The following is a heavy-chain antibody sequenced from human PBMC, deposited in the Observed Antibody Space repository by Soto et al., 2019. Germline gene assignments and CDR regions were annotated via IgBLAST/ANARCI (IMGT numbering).Heavy chain of an antibody. J-gene: IGHJ3*02. V-gene: IGHV4-61*01. CDR2: IYYSGST. D-gene: IGHD3-10*01. CDR1: GGSVSSGSYY. Sequence: QVQLQESGPGLVKPSETLSLTCTVSGGSVSSGSYYWSWIRQPPGKGLEWIGYIYYSGSTNYNPSLKSRVTISVDTSKNQFSVKLSSVTAADTAVDYCAREWRRGDDAFDIWGKGTMVTVSS. CDR3: AREWRRGDDAFDI.